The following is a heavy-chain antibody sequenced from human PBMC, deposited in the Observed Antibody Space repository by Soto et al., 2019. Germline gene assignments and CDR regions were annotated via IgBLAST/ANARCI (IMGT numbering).Heavy chain of an antibody. CDR2: ISAYNGNT. V-gene: IGHV1-18*04. Sequence: QVQLVQSGAEVKKPGASVKVSCKASGYTFTSYGISWVRQAPGQGLEWMGWISAYNGNTNYAQKLQGRVTMTTDTSTRTAYMELRSLRSDDTAVYYCALHTEGAVAGTPPIDYWGQGTLVTVSS. CDR3: ALHTEGAVAGTPPIDY. CDR1: GYTFTSYG. D-gene: IGHD6-19*01. J-gene: IGHJ4*02.